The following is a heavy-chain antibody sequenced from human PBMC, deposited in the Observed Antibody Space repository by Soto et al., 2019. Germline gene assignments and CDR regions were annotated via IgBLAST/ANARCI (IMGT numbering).Heavy chain of an antibody. CDR2: IYWNDNK. J-gene: IGHJ5*02. Sequence: GPTMVNSTQTLTLTCTFSGFSLSTSGVGVGWIRQPPGKALEWLALIYWNDNKRYSPSLNSRLTITKDTSKNQMVLTMTNMDPVDTATYYCAQRTGRGYKFDPWGQGTLVTVSS. V-gene: IGHV2-5*01. CDR1: GFSLSTSGVG. CDR3: AQRTGRGYKFDP. D-gene: IGHD3-10*01.